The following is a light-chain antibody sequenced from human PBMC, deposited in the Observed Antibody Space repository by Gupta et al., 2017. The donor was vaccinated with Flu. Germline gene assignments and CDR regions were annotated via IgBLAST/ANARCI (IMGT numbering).Light chain of an antibody. CDR1: QSISFD. J-gene: IGKJ5*01. CDR3: QQFNNWPFT. V-gene: IGKV3-15*01. Sequence: GEVVTLSCRTSQSISFDLAWYQQKHGQPPRLLIYDASFRASGVPIRFSAGGSETEFTLTINSLQPEDFTVYFCQQFNNWPFTFGQGTRLDIK. CDR2: DAS.